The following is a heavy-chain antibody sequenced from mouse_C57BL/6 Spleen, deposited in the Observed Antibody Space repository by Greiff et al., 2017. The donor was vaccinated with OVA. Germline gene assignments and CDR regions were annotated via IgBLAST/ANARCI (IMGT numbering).Heavy chain of an antibody. D-gene: IGHD1-1*01. CDR1: GFSLTSYG. CDR3: AKASIYYYGSSDAMDY. CDR2: IWRGGST. J-gene: IGHJ4*01. V-gene: IGHV2-5*01. Sequence: VQLVESGPGLVQPSQSLSITCTVSGFSLTSYGVHWVRQSPGKGLEWLGVIWRGGSTDYNAAFMSRLSITKDNSKSQVFFKMNSLQADDTAIYYCAKASIYYYGSSDAMDYWGQGTSVTVSS.